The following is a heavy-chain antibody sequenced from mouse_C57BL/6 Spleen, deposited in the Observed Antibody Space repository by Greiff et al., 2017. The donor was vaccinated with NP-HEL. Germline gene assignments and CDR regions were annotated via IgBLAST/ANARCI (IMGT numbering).Heavy chain of an antibody. CDR1: GYTFTDYY. CDR2: INPNNGGT. D-gene: IGHD1-1*01. V-gene: IGHV1-26*01. Sequence: EVQLQQSGPELVKPGASVKISCKASGYTFTDYYMNWVKQSHGKSLEWIGDINPNNGGTSYNQKFKGKATLTVDKSSSTAYMELRSLTSEDSAVYYCATITTVVGGYFDVWGTGTTVTVSS. J-gene: IGHJ1*03. CDR3: ATITTVVGGYFDV.